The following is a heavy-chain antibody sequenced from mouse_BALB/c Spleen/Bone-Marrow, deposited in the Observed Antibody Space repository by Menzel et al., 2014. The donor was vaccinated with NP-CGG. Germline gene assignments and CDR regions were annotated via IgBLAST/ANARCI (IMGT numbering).Heavy chain of an antibody. Sequence: VQLKESGAELVKPGASVKLSCTASGFNIKDTYMHWVKQRPEQGLEWIGRIDPANGNTKYDPKFQGKATITADTSSNTAYLQLSSLTSEDTAVYYCASYRYGCYCDVWGAGTTVTVSS. V-gene: IGHV14-3*02. CDR3: ASYRYGCYCDV. J-gene: IGHJ1*01. D-gene: IGHD2-14*01. CDR2: IDPANGNT. CDR1: GFNIKDTY.